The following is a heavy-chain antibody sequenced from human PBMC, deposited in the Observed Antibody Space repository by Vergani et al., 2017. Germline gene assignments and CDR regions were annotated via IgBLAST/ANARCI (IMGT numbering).Heavy chain of an antibody. CDR2: ISGSGGST. CDR3: AKDPLYYYDSSGYYYRY. D-gene: IGHD3-22*01. Sequence: EVQLLESGGGLVQPGGSLRLSCAASGFTFSSYAMSWVRQAPGKGLEWVSAISGSGGSTYYADSVKGRFTLSRDNSKNTLYLQMNSLRAEDTAVYYCAKDPLYYYDSSGYYYRYWGQGTLVTVSS. V-gene: IGHV3-23*01. J-gene: IGHJ4*02. CDR1: GFTFSSYA.